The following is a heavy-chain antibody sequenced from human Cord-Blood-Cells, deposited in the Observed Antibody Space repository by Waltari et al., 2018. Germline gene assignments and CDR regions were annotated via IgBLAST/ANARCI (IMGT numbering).Heavy chain of an antibody. Sequence: QVQLVQSGAEVKKPGSSVKVSCKASGGTFSSYAISWVRQAPGQGLEWMGGSIPIFGTANYAQKFQGRVTITADESTSTAYMELSSLRSEDTAVYYCARVRERWLQLNYFDYWGQGTLVTVSS. J-gene: IGHJ4*02. D-gene: IGHD5-12*01. CDR2: SIPIFGTA. V-gene: IGHV1-69*01. CDR1: GGTFSSYA. CDR3: ARVRERWLQLNYFDY.